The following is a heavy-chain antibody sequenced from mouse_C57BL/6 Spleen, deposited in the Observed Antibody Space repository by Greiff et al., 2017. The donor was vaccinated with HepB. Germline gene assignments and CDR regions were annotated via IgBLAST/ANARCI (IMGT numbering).Heavy chain of an antibody. Sequence: QVQLQQPGAELVMPGASVKLSCKASGYTFTSYWMHWVKQRPGQGLEWIGEIDPSDSYTNYNQKFKGKATLTEAKSSSTAYMQLSSLTSEDSAVYYCARGDYYVGSYGFAYWGQGTLVTVSA. CDR2: IDPSDSYT. D-gene: IGHD1-1*01. CDR3: ARGDYYVGSYGFAY. J-gene: IGHJ3*01. CDR1: GYTFTSYW. V-gene: IGHV1-69*01.